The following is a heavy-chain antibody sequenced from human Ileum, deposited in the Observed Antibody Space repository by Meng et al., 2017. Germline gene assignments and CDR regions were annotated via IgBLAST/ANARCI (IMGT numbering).Heavy chain of an antibody. CDR3: ARDFLGGYDSSGFDAFDI. V-gene: IGHV3-7*01. Sequence: GESLKISCAASGFTFSSYWMSWVRQAPGKGLEWVANIKQDGSEKYYVDSVKGRFTISRDNAKNSLYLQMNSLRAEDTAVYYCARDFLGGYDSSGFDAFDIWGQGTMVTVSS. D-gene: IGHD3-22*01. CDR2: IKQDGSEK. CDR1: GFTFSSYW. J-gene: IGHJ3*02.